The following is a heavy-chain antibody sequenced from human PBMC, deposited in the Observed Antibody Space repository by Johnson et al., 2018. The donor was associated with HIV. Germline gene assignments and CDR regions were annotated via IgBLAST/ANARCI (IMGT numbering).Heavy chain of an antibody. Sequence: VQLVESGGGVVQPGGSLRLSCTASGFPVTSNFMTWVRQPPGKGLDWVSAVYSTFGTYYADSVRGRFTISTDNSKNTLYLQMNSLRAEDTAVYYCARDLETGDDYVWGSYQLGAFDIWCQGTMVTVSS. CDR3: ARDLETGDDYVWGSYQLGAFDI. CDR1: GFPVTSNF. CDR2: VYSTFGT. D-gene: IGHD3-16*02. V-gene: IGHV3-66*02. J-gene: IGHJ3*02.